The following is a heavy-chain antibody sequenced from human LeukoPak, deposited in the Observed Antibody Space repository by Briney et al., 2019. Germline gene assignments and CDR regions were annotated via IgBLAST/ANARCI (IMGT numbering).Heavy chain of an antibody. D-gene: IGHD2-15*01. CDR1: GFTFSNYG. CDR2: ISYDGNNK. V-gene: IGHV3-30*18. Sequence: TGRSLRLSCAASGFTFSNYGMHWVRQAPGKGLEWVAVISYDGNNKYYGDSVKGRFTISRDNSKNTLYLEMNSLRAEDTAVYYCAKDRGYCSGGSCYFIDYWGQGTLVTVSS. CDR3: AKDRGYCSGGSCYFIDY. J-gene: IGHJ4*02.